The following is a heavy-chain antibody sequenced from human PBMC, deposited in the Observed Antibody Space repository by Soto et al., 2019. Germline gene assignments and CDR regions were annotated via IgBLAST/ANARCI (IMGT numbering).Heavy chain of an antibody. CDR1: GYTFTRYC. CDR3: ARDTSAGRRYFLDAFDL. CDR2: ISAYNGNT. D-gene: IGHD1-1*01. V-gene: IGHV1-18*04. Sequence: ASVKVSCKASGYTFTRYCISWVRQAPGQGLEWMGWISAYNGNTNYAQKLQGRVTMTTDTSTSTAYMELRSLRSDDTAVYYCARDTSAGRRYFLDAFDLWGQGTMLTVSS. J-gene: IGHJ3*01.